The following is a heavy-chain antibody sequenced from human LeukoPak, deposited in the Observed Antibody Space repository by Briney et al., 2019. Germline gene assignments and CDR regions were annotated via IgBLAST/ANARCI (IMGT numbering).Heavy chain of an antibody. Sequence: SETLSLTCTVSGGSISSSSYYWGWIRQPPGKGLEWIGSIYYSGSTYYNPSLKSRVTISVDTSKNQFSLKLSSVTAADTAVYYCAKEGYNWFDPWGQGTLVTVSS. CDR1: GGSISSSSYY. CDR3: AKEGYNWFDP. CDR2: IYYSGST. J-gene: IGHJ5*02. V-gene: IGHV4-39*07.